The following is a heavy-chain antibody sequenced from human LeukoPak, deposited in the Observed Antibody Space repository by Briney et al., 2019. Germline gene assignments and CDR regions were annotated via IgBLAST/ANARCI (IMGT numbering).Heavy chain of an antibody. V-gene: IGHV3-21*04. CDR3: VKDRALDERYFDL. J-gene: IGHJ2*01. CDR2: ISSSSSYI. CDR1: GFTFSSYS. Sequence: PGGSLRLSCAASGFTFSSYSMNWVRQAPGKGLEWVSSISSSSSYIYYADSVKGRFTISRDNAKNSVYLQMNSLRAEDTALYYCVKDRALDERYFDLWGRGTLVTVSS.